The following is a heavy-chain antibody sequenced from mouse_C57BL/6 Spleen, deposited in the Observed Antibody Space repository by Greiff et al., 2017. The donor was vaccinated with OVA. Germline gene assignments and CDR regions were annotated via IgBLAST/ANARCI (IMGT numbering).Heavy chain of an antibody. Sequence: VQLQQSGPGLVAPSQSLTITCTVSGFSLTSYGVSWVRQPPGKGLEWLGVIWGDGSTNYHSSLISRLSISKVNSKSQVFLKLNSLQTDDTATCYCAGGAHAMDYWGHGTSVTVSS. J-gene: IGHJ4*01. V-gene: IGHV2-3*01. CDR1: GFSLTSYG. CDR2: IWGDGST. CDR3: AGGAHAMDY.